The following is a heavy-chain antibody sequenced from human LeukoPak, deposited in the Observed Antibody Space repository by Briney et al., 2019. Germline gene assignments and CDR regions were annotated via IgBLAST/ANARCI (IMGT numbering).Heavy chain of an antibody. Sequence: GGSLRLSCAASGFTFSSYAMHWVRQAPGKGLEWVAVISYDGSNKYYADSVKGRFTISRDNSKNTLYLQMNSLRAEDTAVYYCARDRQWLVSFLVGYWGQGTLVTASS. D-gene: IGHD6-19*01. J-gene: IGHJ4*02. CDR2: ISYDGSNK. CDR1: GFTFSSYA. CDR3: ARDRQWLVSFLVGY. V-gene: IGHV3-30*04.